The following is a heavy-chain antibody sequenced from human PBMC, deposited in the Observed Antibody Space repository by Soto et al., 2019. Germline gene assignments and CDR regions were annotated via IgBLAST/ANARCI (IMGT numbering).Heavy chain of an antibody. CDR1: GFTFSSYW. CDR3: ARLPNKSHHN. J-gene: IGHJ1*01. CDR2: ISTDASST. V-gene: IGHV3-74*01. D-gene: IGHD2-8*01. Sequence: EVQLVESGGGLVQPGGSLRLSCAASGFTFSSYWMHWVRQAPGKGLVWVSSISTDASSTSYSDPVKGRFTISRDNAKNPLYLQTNSVRAQDTALYYCARLPNKSHHNWGQGTLVIVSP.